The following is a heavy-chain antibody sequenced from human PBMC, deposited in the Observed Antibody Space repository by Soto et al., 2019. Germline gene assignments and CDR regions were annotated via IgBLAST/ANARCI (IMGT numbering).Heavy chain of an antibody. D-gene: IGHD1-26*01. CDR3: ARDKGGSVGAPGGPFDP. V-gene: IGHV3-30-3*01. Sequence: QVQLVESGGGVVQPGRSLRLSCAASGFTFSSYAMHWVRQAPGKGLEWVAVISYDGSNKYYADSVKGRFTLSRDNSKNTLYLQMNSLRAEDTAVYYCARDKGGSVGAPGGPFDPWGQGTLVTVSS. CDR2: ISYDGSNK. CDR1: GFTFSSYA. J-gene: IGHJ5*02.